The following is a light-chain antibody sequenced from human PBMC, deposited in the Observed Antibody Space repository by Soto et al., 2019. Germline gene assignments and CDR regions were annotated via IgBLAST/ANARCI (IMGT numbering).Light chain of an antibody. V-gene: IGKV3D-20*02. J-gene: IGKJ4*01. Sequence: EIVLTQSPGTLALSPGERATLSCRASQTVSSSYLAWYQQKPGQAPRLLIYDASNRATGIPARFSGSGSGTDFTLTISSLEPEDFAVYYCQQRSNWPPVFGGRTKVDIK. CDR3: QQRSNWPPV. CDR1: QTVSSSY. CDR2: DAS.